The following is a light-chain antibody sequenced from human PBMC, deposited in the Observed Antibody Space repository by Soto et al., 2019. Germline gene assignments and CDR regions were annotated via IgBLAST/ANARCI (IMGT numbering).Light chain of an antibody. V-gene: IGLV6-57*02. CDR3: QSYDSSNVV. CDR1: SGSIASNY. J-gene: IGLJ2*01. CDR2: ADD. Sequence: NFMLTQRHSVSESPGKTVTISCTGSSGSIASNYVQWYQQRPGSAPTTVIYADDQRPSGVPDRFSGSIDSSSNSASLTISGLRTEDEADYYCQSYDSSNVVFGGGTKLTVL.